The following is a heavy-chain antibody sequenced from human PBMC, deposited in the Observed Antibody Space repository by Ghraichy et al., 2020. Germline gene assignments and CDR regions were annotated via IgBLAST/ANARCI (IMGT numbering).Heavy chain of an antibody. Sequence: SETLSLTCTVSGDSISSGGYYWTWIRQHPWKGLEWIGYIYYSGSTYYNPSLKSRITISVDTSKNQFSLNLNSVTAADTALYYCARDDSTGLFEYLGLGTLVTVSS. D-gene: IGHD2-21*02. J-gene: IGHJ4*02. V-gene: IGHV4-31*03. CDR1: GDSISSGGYY. CDR3: ARDDSTGLFEY. CDR2: IYYSGST.